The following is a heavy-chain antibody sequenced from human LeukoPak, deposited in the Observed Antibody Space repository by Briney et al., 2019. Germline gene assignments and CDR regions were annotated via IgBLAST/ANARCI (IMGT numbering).Heavy chain of an antibody. CDR2: IYTTGST. CDR1: GGSISSYY. Sequence: PSETLSLTCTVSGGSISSYYWSWIRQPAGKGLEWIGRIYTTGSTDYNPSLKSRVTMSVDTSKNQFSLTLSSVTAADTAVYYCARGLTLMTTVTHWGQGTLVTVSS. CDR3: ARGLTLMTTVTH. V-gene: IGHV4-4*07. D-gene: IGHD4-17*01. J-gene: IGHJ4*02.